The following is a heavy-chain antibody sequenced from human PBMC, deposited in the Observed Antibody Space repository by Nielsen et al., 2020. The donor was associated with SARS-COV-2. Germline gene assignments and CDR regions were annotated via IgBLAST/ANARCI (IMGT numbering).Heavy chain of an antibody. J-gene: IGHJ6*02. CDR1: GFTFSSYA. Sequence: SCAASGFTFSSYAMHWVRQAPGKGLEWVAVISYDGSNKYYADSVKGRFTISRDNSKNTLYLQMNSLRAEDTAVYYCARGSLGNYYYGMDVWGQGTTVTVSS. CDR2: ISYDGSNK. V-gene: IGHV3-30-3*01. CDR3: ARGSLGNYYYGMDV. D-gene: IGHD3-16*01.